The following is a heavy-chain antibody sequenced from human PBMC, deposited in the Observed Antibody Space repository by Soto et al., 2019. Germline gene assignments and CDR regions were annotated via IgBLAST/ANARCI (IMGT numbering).Heavy chain of an antibody. J-gene: IGHJ4*02. V-gene: IGHV1-18*01. Sequence: QVQLVQSGAEVKKPAASVKVSCKASGYTFTSYGISWVRQAPGQGLEWMGWVNAYNGNTHYAQKFQGRVTMTTDTCTSTAYMELRSLRSHDTAVYYFAREAVSGRTGFDYWGQGTLVTVSS. D-gene: IGHD6-19*01. CDR2: VNAYNGNT. CDR3: AREAVSGRTGFDY. CDR1: GYTFTSYG.